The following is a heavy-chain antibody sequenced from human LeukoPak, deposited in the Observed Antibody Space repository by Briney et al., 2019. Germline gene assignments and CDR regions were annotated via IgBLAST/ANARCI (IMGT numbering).Heavy chain of an antibody. CDR2: ICASGSHT. CDR1: GFTFSIHG. CDR3: ARDLSSLGLDD. J-gene: IGHJ4*02. D-gene: IGHD7-27*01. Sequence: GGTLRLSCAASGFTFSIHGMNWVRQAPGKGLEWVSGICASGSHTYFADSVKGRFSISRDNSKNTVYLQMNSLRAGDTALYFCARDLSSLGLDDWGQGTLVTVSS. V-gene: IGHV3-23*01.